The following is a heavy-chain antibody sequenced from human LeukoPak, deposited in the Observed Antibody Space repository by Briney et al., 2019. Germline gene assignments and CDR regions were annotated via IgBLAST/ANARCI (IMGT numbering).Heavy chain of an antibody. D-gene: IGHD2-15*01. V-gene: IGHV4-59*01. CDR1: YASIKSYP. CDR3: AAVGYCSGGTCSYDAFDM. J-gene: IGHJ3*02. Sequence: SETLSLTCTVSYASIKSYPWTWIRQSPGKGLEWIGNVHYSGSTNYNPSLKSRVTMSVDTSKIQFSLNLYSVTAADTAVYFCAAVGYCSGGTCSYDAFDMWGQGTMVTVSS. CDR2: VHYSGST.